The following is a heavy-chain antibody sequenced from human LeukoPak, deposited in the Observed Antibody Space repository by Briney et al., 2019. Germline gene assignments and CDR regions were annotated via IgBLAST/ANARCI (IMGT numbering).Heavy chain of an antibody. CDR2: IYTSGST. J-gene: IGHJ4*02. V-gene: IGHV4-61*02. CDR1: GGSISSGSYY. Sequence: PSQTLSLTCTVSGGSISSGSYYWSWIRQPAGKGLEWIGRIYTSGSTNYNPSLKSRVTISVDTSKNQFSLKLSSVTAADTAVYYCARGFDVVDYWAQGTLVTVSS. CDR3: ARGFDVVDY. D-gene: IGHD3-10*02.